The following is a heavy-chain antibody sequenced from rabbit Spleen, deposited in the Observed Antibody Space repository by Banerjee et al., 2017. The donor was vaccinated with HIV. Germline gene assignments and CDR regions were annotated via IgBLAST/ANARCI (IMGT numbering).Heavy chain of an antibody. Sequence: LVKPVASLTLTCTASGFSFSSNDYMCWVRQAPGKGLEWISCIAGNSSGFTYSATWAKGRFTCSKTSSTTVTLQMTSLTVADTATYFCARDTGSSFSSYGMDLWGPGTLVTVS. CDR2: IAGNSSGFT. J-gene: IGHJ6*01. D-gene: IGHD8-1*01. CDR3: ARDTGSSFSSYGMDL. CDR1: GFSFSSNDY. V-gene: IGHV1S40*01.